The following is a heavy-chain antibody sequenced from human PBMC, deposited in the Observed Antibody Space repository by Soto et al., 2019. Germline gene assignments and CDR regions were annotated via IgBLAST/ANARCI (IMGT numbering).Heavy chain of an antibody. Sequence: SETLPLTCAVYGGSFSGSYWTWIRQPPGKGLEWIGEMNHVGSTNYNPSLKSRVTISVDTSKNQFSLNLNSVTAADTAVYYGARGLAGRSSSWYDYWGQGTLVTVS. V-gene: IGHV4-34*01. CDR1: GGSFSGSY. CDR3: ARGLAGRSSSWYDY. CDR2: MNHVGST. J-gene: IGHJ4*02. D-gene: IGHD6-13*01.